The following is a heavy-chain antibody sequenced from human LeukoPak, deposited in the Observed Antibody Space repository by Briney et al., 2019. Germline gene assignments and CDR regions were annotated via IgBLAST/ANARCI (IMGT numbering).Heavy chain of an antibody. D-gene: IGHD5-12*01. CDR2: ISWSSGTI. CDR3: ARGGVDIVATIKYYYGMDV. V-gene: IGHV3-9*01. Sequence: GRSLRLSCAASGFTFDDYAMHWVRQPPGKGLEWVSGISWSSGTIGYADSVKGRFTISRDNAKNSLYLQMNSLRAEDTALYYCARGGVDIVATIKYYYGMDVWGQGTTVTVSS. CDR1: GFTFDDYA. J-gene: IGHJ6*02.